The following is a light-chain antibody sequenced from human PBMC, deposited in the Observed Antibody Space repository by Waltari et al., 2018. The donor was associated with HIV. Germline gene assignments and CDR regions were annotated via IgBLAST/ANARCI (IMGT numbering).Light chain of an antibody. V-gene: IGLV3-21*04. CDR2: YDI. J-gene: IGLJ2*01. CDR3: QVWDGDSNHVV. Sequence: SYMLTQPPSVSVAPGETARITCEGDNLGSRSVQWYQQKAGQAPVLVIYYDIDRPSGIPERFSGSNSDNTATLTISRVEAGDEADYYCQVWDGDSNHVVFGGGTKLTVL. CDR1: NLGSRS.